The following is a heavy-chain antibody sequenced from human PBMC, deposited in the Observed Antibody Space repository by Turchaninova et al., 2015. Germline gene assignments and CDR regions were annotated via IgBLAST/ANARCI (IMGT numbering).Heavy chain of an antibody. V-gene: IGHV4-59*01. CDR3: AKGGMTTVTTGLRKIFAYDY. CDR2: IYYSWRT. J-gene: IGHJ4*02. D-gene: IGHD4-17*01. Sequence: VQLQESGPGLVKPSETLSLSFNVVGGSIRRDYWSWIRQTTGKGLEWIGNIYYSWRTDYNPTLKSRVTISVDTSKNQFSLKLSSVTAADTAVYYCAKGGMTTVTTGLRKIFAYDYWGQGTLVTVSS. CDR1: GGSIRRDY.